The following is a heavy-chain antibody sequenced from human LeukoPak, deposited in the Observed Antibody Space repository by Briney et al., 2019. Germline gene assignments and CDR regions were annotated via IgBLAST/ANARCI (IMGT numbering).Heavy chain of an antibody. Sequence: GASVKVSCKASGYTFTGYYMHWVRQAPGQGLEWMGWINPNSGGTNYAQKLQGRVTMTRDTSISTAYMELSRLRSDDTAVYYCARGTYYDFWSGYYVFSGIDYWGQGTLVTVSS. CDR1: GYTFTGYY. D-gene: IGHD3-3*01. V-gene: IGHV1-2*02. CDR2: INPNSGGT. J-gene: IGHJ4*02. CDR3: ARGTYYDFWSGYYVFSGIDY.